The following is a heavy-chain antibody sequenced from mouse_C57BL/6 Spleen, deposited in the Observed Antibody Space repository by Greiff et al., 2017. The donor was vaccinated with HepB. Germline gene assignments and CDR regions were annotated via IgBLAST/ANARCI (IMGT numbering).Heavy chain of an antibody. D-gene: IGHD3-3*01. CDR1: GYTFTTYP. CDR3: ARRGWDRGDFDY. CDR2: FHPYNDDT. J-gene: IGHJ2*01. Sequence: QVQLKESGAELVKPGASVKMSCKASGYTFTTYPIEWMKQNHGKSLEWIGNFHPYNDDTKYNEKFKGKATLTVEKSSSTVYLELSRLTSDDSAVYYCARRGWDRGDFDYWGQGTTLTVSS. V-gene: IGHV1-47*01.